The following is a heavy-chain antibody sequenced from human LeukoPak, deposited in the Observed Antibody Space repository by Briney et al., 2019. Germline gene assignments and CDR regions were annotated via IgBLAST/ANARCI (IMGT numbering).Heavy chain of an antibody. CDR1: GYTFTNYY. CDR3: ASSRGYYDILTGYYRSDWFDP. CDR2: IIPSDGFT. V-gene: IGHV1-46*01. D-gene: IGHD3-9*01. Sequence: ASVKVSCKASGYTFTNYYIHWVRQAPGQGLEWMGMIIPSDGFTTYAQKFQGRLTMTTDTSTSTAYMELRSLRSDDTAVYYCASSRGYYDILTGYYRSDWFDPWGQGTLVTVSS. J-gene: IGHJ5*02.